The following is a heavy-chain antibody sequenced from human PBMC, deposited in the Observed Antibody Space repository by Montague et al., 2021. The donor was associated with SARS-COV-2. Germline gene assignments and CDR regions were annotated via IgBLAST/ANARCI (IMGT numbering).Heavy chain of an antibody. CDR1: GDSISSGGYF. D-gene: IGHD3-9*01. CDR3: ARSRDWYLGH. V-gene: IGHV4-39*07. CDR2: IHIGGTS. J-gene: IGHJ4*02. Sequence: SETLSLTCTVSGDSISSGGYFWGWIRQPPGKGLEWIASIHIGGTSYLNPSLKSRVTISIDSSKNQFSLNVTSVTAADTAVYFCARSRDWYLGHWGQGTLATVSS.